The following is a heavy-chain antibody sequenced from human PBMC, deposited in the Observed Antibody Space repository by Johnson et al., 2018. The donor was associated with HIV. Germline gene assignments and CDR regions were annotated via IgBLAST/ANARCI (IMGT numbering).Heavy chain of an antibody. V-gene: IGHV3-9*01. CDR1: GFTFDDYA. D-gene: IGHD3-3*01. CDR3: AKDIRVKELRFLERLLVLGIFDI. J-gene: IGHJ3*02. CDR2: ISWISGST. Sequence: VQLVESGGGLVQPGGPLRLSCAASGFTFDDYAMHWVRQAPGKGLEWVSGISWISGSTGYADSVKGRFTISRDNAKNSLYLQMNSLRAEDTALYFCAKDIRVKELRFLERLLVLGIFDIWGQGTMVTVSA.